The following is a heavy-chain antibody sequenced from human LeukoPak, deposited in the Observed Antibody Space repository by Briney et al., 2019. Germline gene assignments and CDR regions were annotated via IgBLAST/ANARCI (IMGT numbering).Heavy chain of an antibody. CDR3: ARGPETYYYDSSGYSHDY. CDR1: GFTVSSNY. D-gene: IGHD3-22*01. Sequence: GGSLRLSCAASGFTVSSNYMSWVRQAPGKGLEWVSVIYSGGSTYYADSVKGRFTISRDNSKNTLYLQMNSLRAEDTAVYYCARGPETYYYDSSGYSHDYWGQGTLVTVSS. J-gene: IGHJ4*02. V-gene: IGHV3-53*01. CDR2: IYSGGST.